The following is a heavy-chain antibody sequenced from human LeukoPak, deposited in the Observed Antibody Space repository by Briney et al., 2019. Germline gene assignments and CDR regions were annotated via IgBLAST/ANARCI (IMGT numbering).Heavy chain of an antibody. CDR1: GFTFKDYW. Sequence: GGSLRLSCVGSGFTFKDYWMHWVRQAPGKGLVWVSRINPDGGDTNYADSVKDRFTISRDNAKSTLYLQMSSLRVEDTAVYYCAKELGGTYAWLDYWGQGTLATVSS. CDR2: INPDGGDT. J-gene: IGHJ4*02. CDR3: AKELGGTYAWLDY. V-gene: IGHV3-74*01. D-gene: IGHD1-26*01.